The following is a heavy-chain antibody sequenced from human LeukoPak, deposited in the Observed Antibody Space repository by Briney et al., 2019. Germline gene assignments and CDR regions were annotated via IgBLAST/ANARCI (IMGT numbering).Heavy chain of an antibody. CDR3: ARAAEYSSGWYLFDY. CDR2: IYTSGGT. D-gene: IGHD6-19*01. CDR1: GGSISNYY. J-gene: IGHJ4*02. V-gene: IGHV4-4*07. Sequence: PSGTLSLTCTVSGGSISNYYWTWIRQPAGKGLEWIGRIYTSGGTNYNPSLKSRVTMSVDTSKNQFSLKLSSVTAADTAMYYCARAAEYSSGWYLFDYWGQGILVTVPA.